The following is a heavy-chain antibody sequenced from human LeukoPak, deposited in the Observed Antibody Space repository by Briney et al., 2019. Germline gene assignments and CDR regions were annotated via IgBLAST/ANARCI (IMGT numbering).Heavy chain of an antibody. CDR1: GYSFTSYW. CDR2: IYPGDSDT. V-gene: IGHV5-51*01. CDR3: ATNTMFRGIHAFDI. Sequence: GESLKISCTGSGYSFTSYWIGWVRQMPGKGLEWMGIIYPGDSDTRYSPSFQGQVTISADKSISTAYLQWSSLKASDSAMYYCATNTMFRGIHAFDIWGQGTMVTVSS. J-gene: IGHJ3*02. D-gene: IGHD3-10*01.